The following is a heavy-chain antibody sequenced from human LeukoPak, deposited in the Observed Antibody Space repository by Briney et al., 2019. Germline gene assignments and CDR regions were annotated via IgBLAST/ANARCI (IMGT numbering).Heavy chain of an antibody. V-gene: IGHV3-23*01. CDR1: GLTFSSYA. CDR3: ANHGYGYSYGMDV. CDR2: ISNNGGYT. D-gene: IGHD5-18*01. Sequence: GGSLRLSCAASGLTFSSYAMSWVRQAPGKGLEWVSAISNNGGYTYYADSVQGRFTISRDNSKSTLCLQMNSLRAEDTAVYYCANHGYGYSYGMDVWGQGTTVTVSS. J-gene: IGHJ6*02.